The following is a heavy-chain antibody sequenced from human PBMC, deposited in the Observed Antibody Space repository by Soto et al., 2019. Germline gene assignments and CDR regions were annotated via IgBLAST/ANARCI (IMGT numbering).Heavy chain of an antibody. V-gene: IGHV3-23*01. CDR1: GFTFNNYA. D-gene: IGHD3-10*01. Sequence: EVQLLESGGGLVQPGGSLRLSCAVSGFTFNNYAMSWVRQAPGKGLEWVSSISGSGDSTYFADSVKGRFTISRDESKNMVYLQMNSLRAEDTAVYYCARDPPLYYSSGCFFFDFWGQGTLVTVSS. J-gene: IGHJ4*02. CDR2: ISGSGDST. CDR3: ARDPPLYYSSGCFFFDF.